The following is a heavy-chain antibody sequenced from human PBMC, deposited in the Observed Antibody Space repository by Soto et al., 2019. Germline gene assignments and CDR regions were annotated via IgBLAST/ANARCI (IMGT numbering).Heavy chain of an antibody. CDR2: IRATGGQT. J-gene: IGHJ4*02. Sequence: EVQLLESGGGMVQPGGSLRLSCAASGFTFRNFVMSWGRQAPGKGLEWVSAIRATGGQTFYADSVKGRFTISRDNSKNMLYLQINSLRDEDTALYFCAQDRGWGVVSPSHDYWGQGTLVTVSS. CDR1: GFTFRNFV. CDR3: AQDRGWGVVSPSHDY. D-gene: IGHD2-21*01. V-gene: IGHV3-23*01.